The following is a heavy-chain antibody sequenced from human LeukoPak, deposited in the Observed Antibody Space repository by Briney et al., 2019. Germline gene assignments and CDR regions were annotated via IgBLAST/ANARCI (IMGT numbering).Heavy chain of an antibody. D-gene: IGHD3-22*01. CDR2: ISGSGTST. Sequence: GGSLRLSCAASGFTFRSYAMSWVRQAPGKGLEWVLAISGSGTSTYYADSVKGRFTISRDNSKNTLYLQMNSLRAEDTAIYYCAKELQVYYYDSSGYYHDAFDIWGQGTMVTVSS. V-gene: IGHV3-23*01. J-gene: IGHJ3*02. CDR3: AKELQVYYYDSSGYYHDAFDI. CDR1: GFTFRSYA.